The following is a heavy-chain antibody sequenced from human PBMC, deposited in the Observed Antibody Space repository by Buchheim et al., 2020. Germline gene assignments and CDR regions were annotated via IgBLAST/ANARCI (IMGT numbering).Heavy chain of an antibody. CDR1: GFTFSSYW. V-gene: IGHV3-7*01. CDR3: ARGGAYYDILTGLFDY. D-gene: IGHD3-9*01. CDR2: IKQDGSEK. J-gene: IGHJ4*02. Sequence: EVQLVESGGGLVQPGGSLRLSCAASGFTFSSYWMSWVRQAPGKGLEWVANIKQDGSEKYHVDSVKGRFTISRANAKNSLYLQMNSLRAEDTAVYYCARGGAYYDILTGLFDYWGQGTL.